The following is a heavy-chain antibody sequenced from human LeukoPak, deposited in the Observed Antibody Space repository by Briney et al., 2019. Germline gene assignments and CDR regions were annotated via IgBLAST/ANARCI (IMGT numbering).Heavy chain of an antibody. D-gene: IGHD6-19*01. J-gene: IGHJ4*02. CDR2: INPNSGGT. CDR3: ARGGSGWNLFDY. V-gene: IGHV1-2*02. CDR1: GYTFTGYY. Sequence: ASVKVSCKASGYTFTGYYMHWVRQAPGQGLEWMGWINPNSGGTNSQKFQGRVTMTRDTSISTAYMELSRLRSDDTAVYYCARGGSGWNLFDYWGQGTLVTVSS.